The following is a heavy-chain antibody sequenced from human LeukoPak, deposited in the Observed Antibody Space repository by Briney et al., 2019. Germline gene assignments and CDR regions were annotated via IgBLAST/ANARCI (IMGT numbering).Heavy chain of an antibody. D-gene: IGHD3-10*01. CDR1: GFTFSSYG. CDR2: IWYDGSNK. CDR3: ARDKMFYYGSGSYPLDY. J-gene: IGHJ4*02. Sequence: GGSLRLSCVASGFTFSSYGMSWVRQAPGKGLEWVAVIWYDGSNKNYADSVKGRSTISRDNSKKTLFLQMNSLRAEDTAVYYCARDKMFYYGSGSYPLDYWGQGTLVTVSS. V-gene: IGHV3-33*07.